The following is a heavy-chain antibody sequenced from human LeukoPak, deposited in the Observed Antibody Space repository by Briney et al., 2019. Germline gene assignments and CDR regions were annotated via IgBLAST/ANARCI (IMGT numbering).Heavy chain of an antibody. CDR2: INPNSGGT. CDR3: ARGGIVVVPAAIGGDY. CDR1: GYTFTGYY. D-gene: IGHD2-2*01. J-gene: IGHJ4*02. Sequence: ASVKVSCKASGYTFTGYYMHWVRQAPGQGLEWMGWINPNSGGTNYAQKFQGRVTMTRDTSISTAYMELSRLRSDDTAVYYCARGGIVVVPAAIGGDYWGQGTLVTVSS. V-gene: IGHV1-2*02.